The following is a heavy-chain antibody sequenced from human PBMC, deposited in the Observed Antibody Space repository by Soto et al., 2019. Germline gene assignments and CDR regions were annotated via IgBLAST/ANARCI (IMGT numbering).Heavy chain of an antibody. V-gene: IGHV1-46*02. CDR2: INPSGAST. D-gene: IGHD3-10*01. Sequence: QVQLVQSGAEVNKPGASVKVACKASVYIFNSYYMHWVRQAPGQWPEWMGVINPSGASTSYAQKFHGRVTMTRDTSTSTVYMELSSLRSEDTALYYCASDYNAYQRQHVFDIWGQGTLVTVSS. CDR3: ASDYNAYQRQHVFDI. CDR1: VYIFNSYY. J-gene: IGHJ3*02.